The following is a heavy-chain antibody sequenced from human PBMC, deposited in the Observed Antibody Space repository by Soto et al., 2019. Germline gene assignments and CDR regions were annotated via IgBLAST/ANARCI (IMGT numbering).Heavy chain of an antibody. CDR2: IYYSGST. CDR3: ASGRGYSSGSFDY. D-gene: IGHD5-18*01. J-gene: IGHJ4*02. Sequence: SETLSLTCTVSGGSISSYYWSWIRQPPGKGLEWIGYIYYSGSTNYNPSLKSRVTISVDTSKNQFSLKLSSVTAADTAVYYCASGRGYSSGSFDYWGQGTLVTVS. V-gene: IGHV4-59*01. CDR1: GGSISSYY.